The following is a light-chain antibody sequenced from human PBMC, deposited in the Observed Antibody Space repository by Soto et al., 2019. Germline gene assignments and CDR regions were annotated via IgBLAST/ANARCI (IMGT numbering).Light chain of an antibody. Sequence: DVVMTQSPDSVAVSLGERATITCKSSQTLLYTSNNKNYLAWYQQKPGQSPKLLIYWASTRESGVPDRFSGSGSGTDFTLSISGLQAEDVAVYFCQQYYFRPPTFGQGTNVEIK. CDR3: QQYYFRPPT. CDR2: WAS. J-gene: IGKJ1*01. CDR1: QTLLYTSNNKNY. V-gene: IGKV4-1*01.